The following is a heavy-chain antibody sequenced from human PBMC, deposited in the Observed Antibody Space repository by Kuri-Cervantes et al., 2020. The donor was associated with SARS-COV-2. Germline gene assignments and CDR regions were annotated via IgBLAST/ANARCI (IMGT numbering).Heavy chain of an antibody. J-gene: IGHJ5*02. Sequence: GGSLRLSCAASGFTFSSYAMHWVRQAPGKGLEWVAVISYDGSNKYYADSVKGRFTISRDNAKNSLYLQMNSLRAEDTAVYYCARAGYSSGWYPPNWFDPWGQGTLVTVSS. CDR3: ARAGYSSGWYPPNWFDP. D-gene: IGHD6-19*01. CDR2: ISYDGSNK. CDR1: GFTFSSYA. V-gene: IGHV3-30-3*01.